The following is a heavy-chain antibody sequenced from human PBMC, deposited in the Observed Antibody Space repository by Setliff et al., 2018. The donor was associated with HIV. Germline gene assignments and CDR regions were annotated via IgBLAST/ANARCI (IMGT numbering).Heavy chain of an antibody. D-gene: IGHD3-10*01. J-gene: IGHJ3*02. V-gene: IGHV1-2*04. CDR2: INPYSGGT. Sequence: GASVKVSCKASGYHFTAYYIHWVRQAPGQGLEWMGWINPYSGGTNYAQNFQGWVTMTRDTSITTAYMELRRLTSYDTALYFCVREVRAAYKGPLWFGQSDPRPDTFDIWGQGTMVTVSS. CDR3: VREVRAAYKGPLWFGQSDPRPDTFDI. CDR1: GYHFTAYY.